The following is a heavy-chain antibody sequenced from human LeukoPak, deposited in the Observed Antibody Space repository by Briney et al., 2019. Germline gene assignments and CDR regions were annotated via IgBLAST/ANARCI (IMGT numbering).Heavy chain of an antibody. J-gene: IGHJ4*02. V-gene: IGHV1-8*01. CDR3: ARAFLSYGSGSYNIDY. CDR1: GYTFSSYD. Sequence: ASVKVSCKTSGYTFSSYDINWVRQATGQGLEWMGWMNPNSGNTGFAQKFRGRVTMTRNTSISTVYMELSSLRSEDTAVYYCARAFLSYGSGSYNIDYWGQGTLVTVSS. CDR2: MNPNSGNT. D-gene: IGHD3-10*01.